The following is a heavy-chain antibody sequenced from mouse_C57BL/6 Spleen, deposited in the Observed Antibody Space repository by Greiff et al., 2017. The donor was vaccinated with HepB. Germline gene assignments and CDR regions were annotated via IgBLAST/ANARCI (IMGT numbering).Heavy chain of an antibody. CDR3: ARTQIYYDYEGFAY. Sequence: QVQLQQPGAELVKPGASVKLSCKASGYTFTSYWMHWVKQRPGQGLEWIGMIHPNSGSTNYNEKFKSKATLTVDKSSSTAYMQLSSLTSEDSAVYYCARTQIYYDYEGFAYWGQGTTLTVSS. CDR1: GYTFTSYW. V-gene: IGHV1-64*01. J-gene: IGHJ2*01. CDR2: IHPNSGST. D-gene: IGHD2-4*01.